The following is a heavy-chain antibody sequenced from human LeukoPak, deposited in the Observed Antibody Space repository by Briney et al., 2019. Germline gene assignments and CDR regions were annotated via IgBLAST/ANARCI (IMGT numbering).Heavy chain of an antibody. V-gene: IGHV3-30*02. J-gene: IGHJ4*02. D-gene: IGHD3/OR15-3a*01. CDR2: IRYDGSNK. CDR1: GFTFSSYG. CDR3: VSAPGWTLDY. Sequence: GGPLRLSCAASGFTFSSYGMHWVRQAPGKGLEWVAFIRYDGSNKYYADSVKGRFTISRDNAKSSLYLQMNGLRVEDTAVYYCVSAPGWTLDYWGQGTLVTVSS.